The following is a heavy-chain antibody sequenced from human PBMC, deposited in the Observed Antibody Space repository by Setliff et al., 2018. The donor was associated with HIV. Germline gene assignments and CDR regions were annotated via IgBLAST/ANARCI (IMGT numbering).Heavy chain of an antibody. CDR3: ARTRGGCMTSSCPTSYYYYYMDV. CDR1: GGSISSYY. J-gene: IGHJ6*03. V-gene: IGHV4-59*12. CDR2: IYYSGST. Sequence: PSETLSLTCTVSGGSISSYYWSWIRQPPGKGLEWIGYIYYSGSTNYNPSLKSRVTISVDTSKNQFSLKLSSVTAADTAVYYCARTRGGCMTSSCPTSYYYYYMDVWGRGTTVTVSS. D-gene: IGHD2-2*01.